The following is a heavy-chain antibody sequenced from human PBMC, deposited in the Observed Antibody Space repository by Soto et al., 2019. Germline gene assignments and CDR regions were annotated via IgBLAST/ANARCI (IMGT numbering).Heavy chain of an antibody. CDR1: GYTFTSYA. CDR3: ARGLRFLEWLFKRDDAFDI. J-gene: IGHJ3*02. V-gene: IGHV1-3*01. CDR2: INAGNGNT. D-gene: IGHD3-3*01. Sequence: ASVKVSCQASGYTFTSYAMHWVRQAPGQRLEWMGWINAGNGNTKYSQKFQGRVTITRDTSASTAYMELSSLRSEDTAVYYCARGLRFLEWLFKRDDAFDIWGQGTMVTVS.